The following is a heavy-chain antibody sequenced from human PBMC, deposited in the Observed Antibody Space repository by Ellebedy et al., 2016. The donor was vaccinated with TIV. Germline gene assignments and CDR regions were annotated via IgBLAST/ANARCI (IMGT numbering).Heavy chain of an antibody. CDR2: LHPIGTP. CDR1: GVSTTSHF. D-gene: IGHD3-22*01. CDR3: ARHGPQWFDAFDL. Sequence: GSLRLSCAVSGVSTTSHFWTWIRQPAGGGLEWIGRLHPIGTPNYNPSLKSRVIMSRYTSKDQFSLKLSSVTAAETAVYYCARHGPQWFDAFDLWGQGTLVTVSS. J-gene: IGHJ3*01. V-gene: IGHV4-4*07.